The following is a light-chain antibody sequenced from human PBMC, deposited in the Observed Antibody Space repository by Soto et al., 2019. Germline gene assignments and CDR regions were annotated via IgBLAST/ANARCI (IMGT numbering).Light chain of an antibody. J-gene: IGKJ1*01. CDR3: QQNNKTPRT. V-gene: IGKV1-39*01. Sequence: DIQMTQSPSSLSASVGDRVTITCRASESVSIFLNWYQQKPGKAPKLLIFAASTLQSGVPSRFSGSGSGTDFRLTISSLQPEDFATYYCQQNNKTPRTFGQGTKVEIK. CDR2: AAS. CDR1: ESVSIF.